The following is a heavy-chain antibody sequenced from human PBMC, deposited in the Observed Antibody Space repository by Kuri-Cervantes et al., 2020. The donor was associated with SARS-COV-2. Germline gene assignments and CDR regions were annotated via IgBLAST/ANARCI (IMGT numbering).Heavy chain of an antibody. V-gene: IGHV3-48*04. CDR2: ISSGSNSI. J-gene: IGHJ4*02. Sequence: GESLKISCAASGFTFSSSSINWVRQAPGKGLEWVSYISSGSNSIYYADSVKGRFTISRDNAQNSLYLEMNSLRGEDTAVYYCARESRYVYGEFDFWGQGTLVTVSS. D-gene: IGHD5-18*01. CDR1: GFTFSSSS. CDR3: ARESRYVYGEFDF.